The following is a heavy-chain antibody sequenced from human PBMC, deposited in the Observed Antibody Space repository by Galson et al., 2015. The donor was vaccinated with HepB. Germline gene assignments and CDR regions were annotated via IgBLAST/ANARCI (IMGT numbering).Heavy chain of an antibody. CDR1: GYTFTSYA. CDR2: INAGNGNT. V-gene: IGHV1-3*01. D-gene: IGHD2-2*02. CDR3: ARDKEIGFLAKYTRRGGYYYMDV. Sequence: SVKVSCKASGYTFTSYAMHWVRQAPEQRLEWMGWINAGNGNTKYSQKFQGRVTITRDTSASTAYMELSSLRSEDTAVYYCARDKEIGFLAKYTRRGGYYYMDVWGKGTTVTVSS. J-gene: IGHJ6*03.